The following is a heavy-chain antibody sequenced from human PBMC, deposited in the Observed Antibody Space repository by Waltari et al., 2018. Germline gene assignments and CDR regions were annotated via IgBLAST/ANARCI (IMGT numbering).Heavy chain of an antibody. CDR1: GGSISSYY. J-gene: IGHJ3*02. V-gene: IGHV4-59*01. CDR3: AIATRPDDAFDI. CDR2: IYYSGST. Sequence: QVQLQESGPGLVKPSETLSLTCTVPGGSISSYYWSWIRQPPGKGLEWIGYIYYSGSTNYNPSLKSRVTISVDTSKNQFSLKLSSVTAADTAVYYCAIATRPDDAFDIWGQGTMVTVSS.